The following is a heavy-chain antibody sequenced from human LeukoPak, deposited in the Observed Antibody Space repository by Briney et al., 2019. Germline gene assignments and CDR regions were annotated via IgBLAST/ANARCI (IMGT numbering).Heavy chain of an antibody. J-gene: IGHJ6*02. V-gene: IGHV3-30*02. D-gene: IGHD2-21*02. CDR3: AKGWGAYCGGDCSERYYYYGMDV. CDR2: IRYDGSNK. CDR1: GFTFSSYG. Sequence: GGSLRLSCAASGFTFSSYGMHWVRQAPGKGLEWVAFIRYDGSNKYYADSVKGRFTISRDNSKNTLYLQMNSLRAEDTAVYYCAKGWGAYCGGDCSERYYYYGMDVWGQGTTVTVSS.